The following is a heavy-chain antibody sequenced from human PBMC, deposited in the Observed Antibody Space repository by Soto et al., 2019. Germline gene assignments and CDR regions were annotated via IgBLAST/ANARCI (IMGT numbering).Heavy chain of an antibody. V-gene: IGHV3-66*01. CDR2: IYSGGST. D-gene: IGHD2-2*01. J-gene: IGHJ1*01. CDR3: ARDEGPASPFQH. CDR1: GFTVSSNY. Sequence: GGSLRLSCAASGFTVSSNYMSWVRQAPGKGLEWVSVIYSGGSTYYADSVKGRFTISRDNSKNTLYLQMNSLRAEDTAVYYCARDEGPASPFQHWGQGTLVTVSS.